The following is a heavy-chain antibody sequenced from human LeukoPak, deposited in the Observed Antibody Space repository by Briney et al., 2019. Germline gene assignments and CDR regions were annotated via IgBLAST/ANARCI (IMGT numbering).Heavy chain of an antibody. CDR1: GFTFNNYW. CDR3: TRGVRGGWGPFDS. V-gene: IGHV3-74*01. Sequence: PGGSLRLSCAASGFTFNNYWMHWVRQAPGKGLLWVSRIDFDGSITNYADSVKGRFTISRDNAKNTVYLQVNSLRAEDTAVYYCTRGVRGGWGPFDSWGQGTLVTVSS. D-gene: IGHD1-26*01. J-gene: IGHJ4*02. CDR2: IDFDGSIT.